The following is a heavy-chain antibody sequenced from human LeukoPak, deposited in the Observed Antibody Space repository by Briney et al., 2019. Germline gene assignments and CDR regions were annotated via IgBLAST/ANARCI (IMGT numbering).Heavy chain of an antibody. V-gene: IGHV3-33*01. CDR2: IWYDGSNK. CDR3: ARDQFAIDDSSGYYSDAFDI. CDR1: GVTFSSYG. Sequence: GGSLRLCCAASGVTFSSYGMHWVRQAPGKGLERVGVIWYDGSNKYYADSVNGRFTISRDNSKNTLYLQMNSLRAEDTAVYYCARDQFAIDDSSGYYSDAFDIWRQGTMVTVSS. D-gene: IGHD3-22*01. J-gene: IGHJ3*02.